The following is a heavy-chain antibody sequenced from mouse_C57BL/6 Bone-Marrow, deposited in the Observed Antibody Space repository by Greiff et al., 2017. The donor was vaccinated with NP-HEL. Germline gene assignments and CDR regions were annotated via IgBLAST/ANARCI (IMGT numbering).Heavy chain of an antibody. Sequence: QVQLQQPGAELVKPGASVKLSCKASGYTFTSYWMHWVKQRPGQGLEWIGMIHPNRGSTNYNEKFKSKATLTVDKSSSTAYMQLSSLTSEDSAVDYCARGYYGNYGSYAMDDWGQGTSVTVSS. D-gene: IGHD2-1*01. CDR1: GYTFTSYW. V-gene: IGHV1-64*01. CDR3: ARGYYGNYGSYAMDD. J-gene: IGHJ4*01. CDR2: IHPNRGST.